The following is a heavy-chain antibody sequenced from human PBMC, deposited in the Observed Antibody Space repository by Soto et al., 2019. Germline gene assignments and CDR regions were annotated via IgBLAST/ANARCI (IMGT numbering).Heavy chain of an antibody. D-gene: IGHD1-26*01. CDR2: ISGSGGST. J-gene: IGHJ4*02. CDR3: ARRGGGSYYDY. CDR1: GFTFSSYA. V-gene: IGHV3-23*01. Sequence: EVQLLESGGGLVQPGGSLRLSCAASGFTFSSYAMRWVRQAPVKGLEWVSAISGSGGSTYYADSVKGGFTISRDNSKNTLLLQMNSRRAEDAVVYYCARRGGGSYYDYWGQGTLVTVSS.